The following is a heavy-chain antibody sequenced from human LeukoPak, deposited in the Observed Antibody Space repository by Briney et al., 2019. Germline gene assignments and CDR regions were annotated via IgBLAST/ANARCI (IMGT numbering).Heavy chain of an antibody. CDR1: GFTFSNYA. Sequence: GGSLRLSCSASGFTFSNYAMHWVRQAPGKGLEWVAVISSDGSDKYYADSVKGRFTISRDNSKNTMYLQMNSLRDEDTAVYYCAKGSATTVVTIYYWGQGTLVTVSS. D-gene: IGHD4-23*01. CDR3: AKGSATTVVTIYY. V-gene: IGHV3-30*04. CDR2: ISSDGSDK. J-gene: IGHJ4*02.